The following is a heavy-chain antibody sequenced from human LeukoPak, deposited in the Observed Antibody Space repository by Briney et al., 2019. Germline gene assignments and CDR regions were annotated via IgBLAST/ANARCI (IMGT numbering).Heavy chain of an antibody. J-gene: IGHJ3*02. D-gene: IGHD1-1*01. CDR2: IYYSGST. Sequence: PSETLSLTCTVSGGSISSSSYYWGWIRQPPGKGLEWIGSIYYSGSTYYNPSLKSRVTISVDTSKHQFSLKLSSVTAADTAMYYCARDLIGRYNLFGETFDIWGQGTTVTVSS. CDR1: GGSISSSSYY. CDR3: ARDLIGRYNLFGETFDI. V-gene: IGHV4-39*07.